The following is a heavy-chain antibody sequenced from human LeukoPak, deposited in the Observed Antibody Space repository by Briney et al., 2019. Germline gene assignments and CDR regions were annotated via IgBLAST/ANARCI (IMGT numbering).Heavy chain of an antibody. CDR3: ARDWSDGFDY. CDR1: GFTFSSYW. Sequence: GGSLRLSCAASGFTFSSYWMSWVRQAPGKGLEWVASIKEDGSEKYYVDSVKGRFTISRDNAKNSVYLQMNSLIAEDTAVYYCARDWSDGFDYWGQGTLVTVSS. D-gene: IGHD3-3*01. V-gene: IGHV3-7*01. CDR2: IKEDGSEK. J-gene: IGHJ4*02.